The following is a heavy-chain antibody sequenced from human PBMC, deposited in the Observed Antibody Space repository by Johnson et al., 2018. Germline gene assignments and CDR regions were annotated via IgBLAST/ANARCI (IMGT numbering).Heavy chain of an antibody. Sequence: QVQLVESGGGVVQPGRSLRLSCAASGFTFSSYGMHWVRQAPGKGLEWVAVISYDGSNKYYVDSVKGRFTISRDNSKNTLYLQMNSLRAEDTAVYYCAKGAMNFVYYYYYMDVWGKGTTVTVSS. V-gene: IGHV3-30*18. CDR2: ISYDGSNK. J-gene: IGHJ6*03. CDR3: AKGAMNFVYYYYYMDV. D-gene: IGHD2-2*01. CDR1: GFTFSSYG.